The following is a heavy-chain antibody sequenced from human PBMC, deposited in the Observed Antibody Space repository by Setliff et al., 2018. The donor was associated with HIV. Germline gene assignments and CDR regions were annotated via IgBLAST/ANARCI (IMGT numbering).Heavy chain of an antibody. CDR1: GGSISSSNW. J-gene: IGHJ4*02. Sequence: PSETLSLTCAVSGGSISSSNWWSWIRQPPGKGLEWIGEIYHSGSTNYNPSLKSRVTISVDKSKNQFSLKLSSVTAADTAVYYCASRWGSYYDTNGHPFDYWGQGTLVTVSS. D-gene: IGHD3-22*01. CDR3: ASRWGSYYDTNGHPFDY. V-gene: IGHV4-4*02. CDR2: IYHSGST.